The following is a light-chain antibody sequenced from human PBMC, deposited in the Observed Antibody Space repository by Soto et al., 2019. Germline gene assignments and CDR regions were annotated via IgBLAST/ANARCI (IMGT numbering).Light chain of an antibody. Sequence: QSALTQPASVSGSPGQPITISCTGTSSDVGGSNYVSWYQQHPGKAPKLMIYDVSNRPSGVSNRFSGTKSGNTASLTISGLQAEDEADYYCSSYTSSSTLYVFGTGTKLTVL. CDR2: DVS. CDR3: SSYTSSSTLYV. J-gene: IGLJ1*01. CDR1: SSDVGGSNY. V-gene: IGLV2-14*03.